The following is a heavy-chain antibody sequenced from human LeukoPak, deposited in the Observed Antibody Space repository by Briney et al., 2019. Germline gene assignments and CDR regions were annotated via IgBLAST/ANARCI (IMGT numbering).Heavy chain of an antibody. CDR2: INHSGST. D-gene: IGHD5-18*01. J-gene: IGHJ6*03. V-gene: IGHV4-34*01. CDR3: ARGRIQLWPYYYYYYMDV. Sequence: PSETLSLTCGVYGGSFSGYYWSWSRQPPGKGLEWIGEINHSGSTNYNPSLKSRVTISVDTSKNQFSLKLSSVTAADTAVYYCARGRIQLWPYYYYYYMDVWGKGTTVTVSS. CDR1: GGSFSGYY.